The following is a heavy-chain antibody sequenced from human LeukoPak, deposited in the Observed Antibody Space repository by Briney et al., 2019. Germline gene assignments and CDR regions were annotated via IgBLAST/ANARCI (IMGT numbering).Heavy chain of an antibody. CDR3: ARERDDYDDPGPLDY. CDR1: GFTFSSYG. D-gene: IGHD4-17*01. J-gene: IGHJ4*02. Sequence: GGSLRLSCAPSGFTFSSYGMHWVRQAPGKGLEWVTVISYDVGNKYYADSVKGRFTISRDNSKNTLYLQMNSLRAEDTAVYYCARERDDYDDPGPLDYWGQGTLVTVSS. CDR2: ISYDVGNK. V-gene: IGHV3-30*03.